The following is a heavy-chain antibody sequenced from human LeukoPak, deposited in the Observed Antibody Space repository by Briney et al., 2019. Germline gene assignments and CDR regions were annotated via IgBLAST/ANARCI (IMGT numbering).Heavy chain of an antibody. J-gene: IGHJ4*02. CDR1: GYTFTSYA. CDR3: ARAVGGSYFDY. V-gene: IGHV1-3*01. CDR2: INAGNGNT. D-gene: IGHD1-26*01. Sequence: ASVKVSCKASGYTFTSYAMHWVRQAPGQRLEWMGWINAGNGNTKYSQKFQGRVTITRDTSTSTAYMELRSLRSDDTAVYYCARAVGGSYFDYWGQGTLVTVSS.